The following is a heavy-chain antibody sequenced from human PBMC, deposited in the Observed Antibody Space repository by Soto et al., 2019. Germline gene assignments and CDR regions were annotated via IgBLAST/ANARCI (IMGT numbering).Heavy chain of an antibody. Sequence: NPSETLSLTCTVSGGSISSGGYYWSWIRQHPGKGLEWIGYIYYSGSTYYNPSLKSRVTISVDTSKNQFSLKLSSVTAADTAVYYCARDLGCSSTSCYSDWFDPWGQGTLVTVSS. J-gene: IGHJ5*02. CDR1: GGSISSGGYY. D-gene: IGHD2-2*01. CDR3: ARDLGCSSTSCYSDWFDP. CDR2: IYYSGST. V-gene: IGHV4-31*03.